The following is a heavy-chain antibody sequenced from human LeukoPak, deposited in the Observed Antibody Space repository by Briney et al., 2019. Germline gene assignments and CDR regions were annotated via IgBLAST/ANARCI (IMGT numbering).Heavy chain of an antibody. CDR2: INHSGST. CDR3: ARSRSSEIVVVTAINDY. CDR1: GGSFSGYY. J-gene: IGHJ4*02. D-gene: IGHD2-21*02. V-gene: IGHV4-34*01. Sequence: SETLSLTCAVYGGSFSGYYWSWIRQPPGKGLEWIAEINHSGSTNYSPSLKSRVTISVDTSKNQFSLRLSSVTAADTAVYYCARSRSSEIVVVTAINDYWGQGTLVTVSS.